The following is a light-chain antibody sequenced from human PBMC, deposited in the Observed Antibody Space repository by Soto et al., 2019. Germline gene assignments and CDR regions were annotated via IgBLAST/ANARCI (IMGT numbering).Light chain of an antibody. Sequence: QLVLTQSPSASASLGASVKLTCTLSSGHSNYAIAWHQQQSEKGPRYLMKLNSDGSHSKGDGIPDRFSGSSSGAERYLTISSLQSEDEPDYYGQTWGSGIVVFGGGTQLTVL. J-gene: IGLJ2*01. CDR3: QTWGSGIVV. CDR1: SGHSNYA. V-gene: IGLV4-69*01. CDR2: LNSDGSH.